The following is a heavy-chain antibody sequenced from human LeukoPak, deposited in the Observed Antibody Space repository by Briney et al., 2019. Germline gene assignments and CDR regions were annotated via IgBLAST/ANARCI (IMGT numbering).Heavy chain of an antibody. Sequence: GGSLRLSCATSGFTFSSFGMHWVRQAPGKGPQWVAVISYDGSNKYYTDSVRGRFTISRDNYKNTVSLQMNSLRPDDTAMYYCAKDRGGREYSGSCDYWGQGTLVTVSS. V-gene: IGHV3-30*18. CDR2: ISYDGSNK. D-gene: IGHD1-26*01. CDR3: AKDRGGREYSGSCDY. CDR1: GFTFSSFG. J-gene: IGHJ4*02.